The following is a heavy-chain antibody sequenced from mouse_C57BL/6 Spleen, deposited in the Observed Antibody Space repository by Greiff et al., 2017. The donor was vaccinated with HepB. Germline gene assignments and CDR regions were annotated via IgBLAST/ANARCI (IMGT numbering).Heavy chain of an antibody. Sequence: EVQVVESEGGLVQPGSSMKLSCTASGFTFSDYYMAWVRQVPEKGLEWVANINYDGSSTYYLDSLKSRFIISRDNAKNILYLQMSSLKSEDTATYYCARDGYGSSYAMDYWGQGTSVTVSS. CDR3: ARDGYGSSYAMDY. J-gene: IGHJ4*01. D-gene: IGHD1-1*01. V-gene: IGHV5-16*01. CDR1: GFTFSDYY. CDR2: INYDGSST.